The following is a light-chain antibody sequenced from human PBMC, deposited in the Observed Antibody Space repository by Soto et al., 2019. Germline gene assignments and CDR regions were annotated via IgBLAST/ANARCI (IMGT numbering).Light chain of an antibody. V-gene: IGLV1-40*01. J-gene: IGLJ3*02. CDR2: GNS. CDR3: QFFDSSMSGWRV. CDR1: SSNIGAGYD. Sequence: QSVLTQPPSVSGAPGQRVTISCTGSSSNIGAGYDVHWYQQLPGTAPKLLIYGNSNRPSGVPDRFSGSKSGTSASLAITGLRAEDEAEYYCQFFDSSMSGWRVFGGGTKLTVL.